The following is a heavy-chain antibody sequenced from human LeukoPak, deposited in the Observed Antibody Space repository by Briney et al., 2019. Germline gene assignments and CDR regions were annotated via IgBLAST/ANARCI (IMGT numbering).Heavy chain of an antibody. CDR1: GYTFTSYY. CDR2: INPSGGST. CDR3: ARGAGITMVRGVTSWFDP. Sequence: ASVKVSCKASGYTFTSYYMHWVRQAPGQGLEWMGIINPSGGSTSYAQKFQGRVTMTRDTSTSTVYMELSSLRSEDTAVYYCARGAGITMVRGVTSWFDPWGQGTLVTVSS. D-gene: IGHD3-10*01. V-gene: IGHV1-46*01. J-gene: IGHJ5*02.